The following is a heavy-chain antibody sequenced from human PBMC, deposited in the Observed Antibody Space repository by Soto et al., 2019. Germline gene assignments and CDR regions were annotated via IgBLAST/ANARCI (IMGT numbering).Heavy chain of an antibody. CDR2: ISSSSSTI. J-gene: IGHJ4*02. CDR3: AAPDYGSLWDYFDY. Sequence: EVQLVESGGGLVQPGGSLRLSCAASGFTFSSYSMNWVRQAPGKGLEWVSYISSSSSTIYYADSVKGRFTISRDNAKNSLYLQMNSLRAEDTAVYYCAAPDYGSLWDYFDYWGQGTLVTVSS. D-gene: IGHD4-17*01. CDR1: GFTFSSYS. V-gene: IGHV3-48*01.